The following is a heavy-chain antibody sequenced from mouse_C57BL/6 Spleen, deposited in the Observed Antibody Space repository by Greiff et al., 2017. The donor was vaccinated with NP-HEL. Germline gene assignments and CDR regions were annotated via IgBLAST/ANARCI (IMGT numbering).Heavy chain of an antibody. V-gene: IGHV14-2*01. D-gene: IGHD1-1*01. J-gene: IGHJ1*03. CDR2: IDPADGDT. Sequence: EVQLQQSGAELVKPGASVKLSCTASGFNIKDYYMHWVKQRTEQGLEWIGRIDPADGDTKYAPKFKGKATITADTSSNTAYLQLSSLTSEDTAVYYCATTVVADWYFGGWGTGATVTVAT. CDR3: ATTVVADWYFGG. CDR1: GFNIKDYY.